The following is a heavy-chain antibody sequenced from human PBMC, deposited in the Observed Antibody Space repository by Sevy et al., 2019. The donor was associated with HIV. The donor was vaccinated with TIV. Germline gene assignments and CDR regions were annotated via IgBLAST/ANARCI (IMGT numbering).Heavy chain of an antibody. CDR3: AKDKLMGRRHFRDSSGYIDF. Sequence: QLGGSLRLSCAASGFRFDDYAMHWVRQVPGQGLEWVSLLTSDGDYTSYADSVKGRFTISRDNSRNSLFLQMNSLRPEDTAFYYCAKDKLMGRRHFRDSSGYIDFWGQGTLVTVSS. CDR2: LTSDGDYT. D-gene: IGHD3-22*01. CDR1: GFRFDDYA. J-gene: IGHJ4*02. V-gene: IGHV3-43D*04.